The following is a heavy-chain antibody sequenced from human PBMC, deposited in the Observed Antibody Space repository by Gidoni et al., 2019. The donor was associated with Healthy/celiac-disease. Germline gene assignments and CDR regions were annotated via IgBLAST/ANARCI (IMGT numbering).Heavy chain of an antibody. CDR1: GFSLSNARMG. V-gene: IGHV2-26*01. J-gene: IGHJ5*02. D-gene: IGHD6-19*01. CDR3: ARTPDSIAVAGTQGWFDP. CDR2: IFSNDEK. Sequence: QVTLKESGPVLVKPTETLTLTCTVSGFSLSNARMGVSWIRQPPGKALEWLAHIFSNDEKSYSTSLKSRLTISKDTSKSQVVLTMTNMDPVDTATYYCARTPDSIAVAGTQGWFDPWGQGTLVTVSS.